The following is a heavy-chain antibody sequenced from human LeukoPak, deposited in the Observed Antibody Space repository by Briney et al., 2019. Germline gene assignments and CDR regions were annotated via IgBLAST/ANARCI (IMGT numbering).Heavy chain of an antibody. Sequence: SVKVSCKASGGTFSSYAISWVRQAPGQGLEWMGGIIPIFGTANYAQKFQGRVTITADESTSTAYMELSSLRSEDTAVYYCARKGRAAAGTRRYYYYGMDVWGQGTTVTVSS. J-gene: IGHJ6*02. D-gene: IGHD6-13*01. CDR3: ARKGRAAAGTRRYYYYGMDV. V-gene: IGHV1-69*01. CDR1: GGTFSSYA. CDR2: IIPIFGTA.